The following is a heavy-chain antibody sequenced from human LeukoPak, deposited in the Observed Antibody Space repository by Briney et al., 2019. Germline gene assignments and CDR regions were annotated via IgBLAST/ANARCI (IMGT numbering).Heavy chain of an antibody. Sequence: SGGSLRLSCAASGFSFISYIMKWVRQAPGKGLEWYSYLISSKNNTHYADSVKGRFTIPRDNAMHSPYMPMNRLRAQDTAVYYFQSGGVQHWGQGTLVSVSS. D-gene: IGHD2-15*01. V-gene: IGHV3-48*01. J-gene: IGHJ1*01. CDR1: GFSFISYI. CDR3: QSGGVQH. CDR2: LISSKNNT.